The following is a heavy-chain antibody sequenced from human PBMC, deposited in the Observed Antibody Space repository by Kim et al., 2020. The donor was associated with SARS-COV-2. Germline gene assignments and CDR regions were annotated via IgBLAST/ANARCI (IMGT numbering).Heavy chain of an antibody. CDR2: ITAHNVVM. Sequence: GGSLRLSCEGSGFDFDTFAITWVRQVPGKGLEWVSRITAHNVVMYYAASVKGRFTATRDNSRAYLNLRDLRAEDTAIYYCAKGLQSHVYWVAMDVWGQGTAVTVTS. CDR3: AKGLQSHVYWVAMDV. J-gene: IGHJ6*02. CDR1: GFDFDTFA. V-gene: IGHV3-23*01. D-gene: IGHD2-15*01.